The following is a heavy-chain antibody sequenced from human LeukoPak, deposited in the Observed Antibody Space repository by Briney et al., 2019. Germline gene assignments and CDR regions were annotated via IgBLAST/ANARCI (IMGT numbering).Heavy chain of an antibody. D-gene: IGHD3-3*01. CDR3: ARDAHYDFWSGYYSTWPLGY. CDR2: ISSSSSYI. V-gene: IGHV3-21*01. CDR1: GFTFSSYS. Sequence: PGGSLRLSCAASGFTFSSYSMNWVRQAPGKGLKWVSSISSSSSYIYYADSVKGRFTISRDNAKKSLYLQMNSLRAEDTAVYYCARDAHYDFWSGYYSTWPLGYWGQGTLVTVSS. J-gene: IGHJ4*02.